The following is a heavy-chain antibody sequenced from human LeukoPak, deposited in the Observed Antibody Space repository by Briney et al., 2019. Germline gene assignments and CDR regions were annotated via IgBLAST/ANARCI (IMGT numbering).Heavy chain of an antibody. V-gene: IGHV3-30-3*01. Sequence: GGSLRLSCAASGFTFSSYAMHWVRQAPGKGLEWVAVISYDGSNKYYADSVKGRFTISRDNSKNTLYLQMNSLRAEDTAVYYCATVVAATTPPLYWGQGTLVTVSS. CDR2: ISYDGSNK. CDR3: ATVVAATTPPLY. D-gene: IGHD2-15*01. CDR1: GFTFSSYA. J-gene: IGHJ4*02.